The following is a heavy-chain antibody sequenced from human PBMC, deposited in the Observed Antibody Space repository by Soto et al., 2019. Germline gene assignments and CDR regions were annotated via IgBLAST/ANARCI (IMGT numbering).Heavy chain of an antibody. V-gene: IGHV3-30-3*01. CDR2: ISYDGSNK. D-gene: IGHD5-18*01. Sequence: QVQLVESGGGVVQPGRSLRLSCAASGFTFSSYAMHWVRQAPGKGLEWVAVISYDGSNKYYADSVKGRFTISRDNSKNPLYLQMNSLRAEDTAVYYCARNKGYSYGTFDYWGQGTLVTVSS. CDR1: GFTFSSYA. J-gene: IGHJ4*02. CDR3: ARNKGYSYGTFDY.